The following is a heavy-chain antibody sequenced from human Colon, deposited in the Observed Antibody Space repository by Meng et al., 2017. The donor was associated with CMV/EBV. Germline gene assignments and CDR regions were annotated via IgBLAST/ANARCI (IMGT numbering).Heavy chain of an antibody. CDR2: IIPILGIA. CDR1: GGTFSSYT. D-gene: IGHD2-21*02. J-gene: IGHJ4*02. CDR3: AREPFDSPGLLDD. V-gene: IGHV1-69*04. Sequence: SVKVSCKASGGTFSSYTISWVRQAPGQGLEWMGRIIPILGIANYAQKFQGRVTITADKSTSTAYMELSSLRSEDTAVYYCAREPFDSPGLLDDWGQGTLVTVSS.